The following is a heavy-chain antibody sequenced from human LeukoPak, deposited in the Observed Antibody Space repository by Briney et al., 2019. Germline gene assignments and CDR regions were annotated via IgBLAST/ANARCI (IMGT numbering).Heavy chain of an antibody. CDR2: LKQDGSEK. J-gene: IGHJ4*02. D-gene: IGHD6-6*01. V-gene: IGHV3-7*01. CDR3: ARDYSSSSGLDY. CDR1: GFTFSTYW. Sequence: GGSLRLSCVASGFTFSTYWMGWVRQAPGKGLEWVANLKQDGSEKYYVDSVKGRFTISRDNAKNSLYLQMDSLRVEDTAVYYCARDYSSSSGLDYWGQGSLVTISA.